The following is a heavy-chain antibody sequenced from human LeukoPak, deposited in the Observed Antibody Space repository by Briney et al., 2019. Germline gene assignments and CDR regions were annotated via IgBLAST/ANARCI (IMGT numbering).Heavy chain of an antibody. J-gene: IGHJ3*02. CDR1: GFTLSSYG. D-gene: IGHD3-22*01. CDR2: IWYDGSNK. Sequence: GGSLRLSCAASGFTLSSYGMHWVRQAPGKGLEWVAVIWYDGSNKYYADSVKGRFTISRDNSKNTLYLQMNSLRAEDTAVYYCAKEGVSYYESSGYSIWGQGTMVTVSS. CDR3: AKEGVSYYESSGYSI. V-gene: IGHV3-33*06.